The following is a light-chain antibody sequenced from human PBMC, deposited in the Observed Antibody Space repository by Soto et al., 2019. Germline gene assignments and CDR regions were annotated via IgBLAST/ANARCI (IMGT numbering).Light chain of an antibody. Sequence: ESVLTQPTGTITLTPVERGTIYWRASQSVNTAYLVWYQVKPGQAPRRLIYGASSRATGIPDRFSGRGFGTDFTLPISRLEPEDFAVYYGQQYGSSGTFGQGTEVDI. J-gene: IGKJ1*01. CDR2: GAS. CDR3: QQYGSSGT. CDR1: QSVNTAY. V-gene: IGKV3-20*01.